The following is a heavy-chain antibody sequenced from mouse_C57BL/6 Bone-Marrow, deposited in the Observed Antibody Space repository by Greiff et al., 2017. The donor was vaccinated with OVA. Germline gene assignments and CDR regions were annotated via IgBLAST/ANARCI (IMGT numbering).Heavy chain of an antibody. D-gene: IGHD1-1*01. Sequence: QVQLQQSGAELMKPGASVKLSCKATGYTFTGYWIEWVKQRPGHGLEWIGEILPGSGSTNYNEKFKGKATFTADTSSNTAYRQLRSLTTEDSAIEYCARRGIPYGSNPPYWGQGTTLTVSS. V-gene: IGHV1-9*01. J-gene: IGHJ2*01. CDR1: GYTFTGYW. CDR3: ARRGIPYGSNPPY. CDR2: ILPGSGST.